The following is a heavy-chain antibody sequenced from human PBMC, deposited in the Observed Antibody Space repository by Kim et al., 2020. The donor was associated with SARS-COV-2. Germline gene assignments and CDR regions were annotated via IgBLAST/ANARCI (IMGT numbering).Heavy chain of an antibody. D-gene: IGHD4-17*01. CDR1: GFTFSSYS. CDR3: ARDPDDYGDYDGGY. V-gene: IGHV3-48*04. CDR2: ISSSSSTI. J-gene: IGHJ4*02. Sequence: GGSLRLSCAASGFTFSSYSMNWVRQAPGKGLEWVSYISSSSSTIYYADSVKGRFTISRDNAKNSLYLQMNSLRAEDTAVYYCARDPDDYGDYDGGYWGQGTLVTVSS.